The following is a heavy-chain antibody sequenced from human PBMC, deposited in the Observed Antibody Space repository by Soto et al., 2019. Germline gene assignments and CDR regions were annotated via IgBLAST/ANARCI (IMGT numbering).Heavy chain of an antibody. J-gene: IGHJ6*02. CDR2: IYHSGST. D-gene: IGHD2-2*01. CDR1: GGSISSSNW. Sequence: PSETLSLTCDVSGGSISSSNWRSWVRQPPGKGLELIGAIYHSGSTNYNPSLQRRMPISVDKSKNQFSVKLSSGTAADTAVYYCASDGASVPAAIYYYSGMDVWGQGSTVAVTS. V-gene: IGHV4-4*02. CDR3: ASDGASVPAAIYYYSGMDV.